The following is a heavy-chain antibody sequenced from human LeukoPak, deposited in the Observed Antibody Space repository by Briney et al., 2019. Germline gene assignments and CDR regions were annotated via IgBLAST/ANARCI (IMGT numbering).Heavy chain of an antibody. J-gene: IGHJ4*02. CDR3: ARDIRSDSTI. Sequence: GGSLRLSCGASGFTFSTYSINWVRQAPGKGLEWVSSISSSSYHIYYADSVKGRFTISRDNAKNSLYLQMNSLRVEDTAVYYCARDIRSDSTIWGQVTLVSVTS. D-gene: IGHD6-25*01. CDR1: GFTFSTYS. CDR2: ISSSSYHI. V-gene: IGHV3-21*01.